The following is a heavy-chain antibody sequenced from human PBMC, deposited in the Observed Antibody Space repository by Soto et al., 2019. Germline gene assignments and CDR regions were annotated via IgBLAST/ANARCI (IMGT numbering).Heavy chain of an antibody. CDR2: ISSSSSYT. CDR3: ARDLATLAAFGGSWFAP. Sequence: QVQLVESGGGLVKPGGSLRLSCAASGFTFSDYYMTWFRQAPGKGLEWVSHISSSSSYTKYADSVKGQFTISRDNAKNLLYLQMNSLRAADTAVYYCARDLATLAAFGGSWFAPWGQGTLVTVSS. J-gene: IGHJ5*02. CDR1: GFTFSDYY. D-gene: IGHD5-12*01. V-gene: IGHV3-11*05.